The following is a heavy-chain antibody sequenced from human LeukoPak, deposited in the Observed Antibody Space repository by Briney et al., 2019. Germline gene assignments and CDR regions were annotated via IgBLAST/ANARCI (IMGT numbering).Heavy chain of an antibody. CDR2: ISYDGSNK. Sequence: PGGSLRLSCAASGFTFSSYGMHWVRQAPGKGLEWVAVISYDGSNKYYADSVKGRFTISRDNSRNTLYLQMNSLRAEDTAVYYCAKLADNLMTQEILFAFDIWGQGTMVTVSS. V-gene: IGHV3-30*18. CDR1: GFTFSSYG. D-gene: IGHD1-14*01. CDR3: AKLADNLMTQEILFAFDI. J-gene: IGHJ3*02.